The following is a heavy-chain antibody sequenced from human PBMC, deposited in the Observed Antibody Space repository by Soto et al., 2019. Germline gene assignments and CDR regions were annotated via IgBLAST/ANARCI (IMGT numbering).Heavy chain of an antibody. Sequence: GGSLRLSCAASGFTFSSYGMHWVRQAPGKGLEWVAVISYDGSNKYYADSVKGRFTISRDNSKNTLYPQMNSLRAEDTAVYYCAKDEKLDYWGQGTLVTVSS. J-gene: IGHJ4*02. V-gene: IGHV3-30*18. CDR2: ISYDGSNK. CDR3: AKDEKLDY. CDR1: GFTFSSYG.